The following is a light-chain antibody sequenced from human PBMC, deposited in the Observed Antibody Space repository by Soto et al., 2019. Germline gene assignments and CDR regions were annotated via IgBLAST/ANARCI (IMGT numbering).Light chain of an antibody. J-gene: IGKJ1*01. V-gene: IGKV1-39*01. CDR3: HQSYSTLRT. CDR2: GAS. CDR1: HSISSY. Sequence: DIQMTQSPFSLSASVGDRVTITCRASHSISSYLNWYQHKPGEAPRLLMYGASSLQSGVPSRFSGSGSGKDFTLTISSLQPEDFAIYYCHQSYSTLRTFGQGTKVEIK.